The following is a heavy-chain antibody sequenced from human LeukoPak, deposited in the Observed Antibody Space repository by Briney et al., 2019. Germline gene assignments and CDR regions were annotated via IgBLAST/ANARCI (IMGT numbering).Heavy chain of an antibody. CDR1: GYTFTSYD. CDR2: MNSNSGNT. CDR3: ARGITIFGVVSPDYYYYGMDV. Sequence: ASVKVSCKASGYTFTSYDINWVRQATGQGLEWMGWMNSNSGNTGYAQKFQGRVTMTRNTSISTAYMELSSLRSEDTAVYYCARGITIFGVVSPDYYYYGMDVWGQGTTVTVSS. D-gene: IGHD3-3*01. V-gene: IGHV1-8*01. J-gene: IGHJ6*02.